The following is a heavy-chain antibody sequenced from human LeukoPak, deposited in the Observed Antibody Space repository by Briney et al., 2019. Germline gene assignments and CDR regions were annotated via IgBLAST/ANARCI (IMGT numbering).Heavy chain of an antibody. D-gene: IGHD2-15*01. J-gene: IGHJ6*03. CDR1: GGSFSGYY. Sequence: SETLSLTCAVYGGSFSGYYWSWIRQPPGKGLEWIGEINHSGSTNYNPSLKSRVTISVDTSKNQFSLQLNSVTPEDTAVYYCARGYCSGGSCLPAEYYYYYMDVWGKGTTVTVSS. CDR3: ARGYCSGGSCLPAEYYYYYMDV. V-gene: IGHV4-34*01. CDR2: INHSGST.